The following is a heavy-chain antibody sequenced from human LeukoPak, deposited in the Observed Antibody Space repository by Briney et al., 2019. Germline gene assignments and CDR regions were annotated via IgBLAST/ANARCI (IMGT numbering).Heavy chain of an antibody. D-gene: IGHD6-19*01. J-gene: IGHJ1*01. CDR1: GYTFTGSY. V-gene: IGHV1-2*02. Sequence: ASVTVSCKASGYTFTGSYIHWLRQAPGQGLEWMGWINPNSGGTNYAQKFQGRVTMTRDTSISTAYMELSSLRSDDTALYYCASPPLGSGWYEYFQHWGQATLVTVSS. CDR2: INPNSGGT. CDR3: ASPPLGSGWYEYFQH.